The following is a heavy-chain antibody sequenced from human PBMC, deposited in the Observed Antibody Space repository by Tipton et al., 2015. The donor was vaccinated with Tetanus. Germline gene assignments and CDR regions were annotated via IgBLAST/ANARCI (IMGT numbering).Heavy chain of an antibody. CDR2: ISYSGRT. CDR1: GGSLNTYY. Sequence: SLTCAVSGGSLNTYYWSWIRQSPGKGLEWIGYISYSGRTNYNPSLKSRVSLSVDTAKNQFSLKLSSVTVADTAVYYCARQCVVPAAENDYGDNAFDSWGQGTLVTVSS. D-gene: IGHD2-2*01. CDR3: ARQCVVPAAENDYGDNAFDS. V-gene: IGHV4-59*08. J-gene: IGHJ4*02.